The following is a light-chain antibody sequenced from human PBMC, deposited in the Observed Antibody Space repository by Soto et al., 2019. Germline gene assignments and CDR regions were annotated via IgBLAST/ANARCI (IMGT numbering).Light chain of an antibody. CDR3: QQRSNWPPVYT. J-gene: IGKJ2*01. CDR2: DAS. V-gene: IGKV3-11*01. Sequence: EIVLTQSPATLSLSPGERATLSCRASQSVSSYLAWYQQKPGQAPRLLIYDASNRATGIPARFSGSGSGTVFTLTISSLAPEDFAVYYCQQRSNWPPVYTFGQGTKLEIK. CDR1: QSVSSY.